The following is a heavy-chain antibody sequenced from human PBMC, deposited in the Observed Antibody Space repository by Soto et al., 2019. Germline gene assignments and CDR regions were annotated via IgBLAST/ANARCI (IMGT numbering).Heavy chain of an antibody. V-gene: IGHV3-30-3*02. CDR1: GFPFTSYS. D-gene: IGHD2-21*02. J-gene: IGHJ5*02. CDR2: ISYDGKRI. Sequence: QVQLVESGGGVVQRGGSLRLSCAASGFPFTSYSMNWVRQSPGKGLEWVAVISYDGKRIYYADSVKGRFTISRDNAKNTMFLKMSGLRPEDTAVYYCARGLVVTAKGWFDLWGQGTQVTVSS. CDR3: ARGLVVTAKGWFDL.